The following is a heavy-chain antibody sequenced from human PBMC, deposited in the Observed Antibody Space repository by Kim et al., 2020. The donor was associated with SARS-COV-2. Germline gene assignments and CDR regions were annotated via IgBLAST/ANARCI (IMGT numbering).Heavy chain of an antibody. CDR2: TI. Sequence: TIKFAAPEKGRCPISRDNAKNSLYLQMNRLRAEDTAVYYCAREEWGYFDYWGQGTLVTVSS. J-gene: IGHJ4*02. D-gene: IGHD3-3*01. V-gene: IGHV3-48*03. CDR3: AREEWGYFDY.